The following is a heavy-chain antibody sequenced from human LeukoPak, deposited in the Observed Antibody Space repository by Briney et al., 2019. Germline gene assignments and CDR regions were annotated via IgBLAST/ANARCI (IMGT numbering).Heavy chain of an antibody. Sequence: GGSLRLSCAASGFTVSSNYMSWVRQAPGKGLERVSVIYSGGSTYYAGSVKGRFTISRDNSKNTLYLQMNSLRAEDTAVYYCAGPGSGWYVHSYDYWGQGTLATVSS. CDR3: AGPGSGWYVHSYDY. D-gene: IGHD6-19*01. J-gene: IGHJ4*02. CDR2: IYSGGST. CDR1: GFTVSSNY. V-gene: IGHV3-53*01.